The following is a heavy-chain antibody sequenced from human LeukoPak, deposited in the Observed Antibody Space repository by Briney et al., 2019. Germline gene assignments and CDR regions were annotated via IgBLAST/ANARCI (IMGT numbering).Heavy chain of an antibody. CDR3: AKNGGVVYGDPEDYYYYYGMDV. J-gene: IGHJ6*02. V-gene: IGHV3-30-3*02. Sequence: PVGSLRVSCVASVFSFSTYFMRCVRQAPGKGLGWVSEIERERGLTFYVESARGRFTISRDNSKNTLYLQMNSLRAEDTAVYYCAKNGGVVYGDPEDYYYYYGMDVWGQGTTVTVSS. D-gene: IGHD4-17*01. CDR1: VFSFSTYF. CDR2: IERERGLT.